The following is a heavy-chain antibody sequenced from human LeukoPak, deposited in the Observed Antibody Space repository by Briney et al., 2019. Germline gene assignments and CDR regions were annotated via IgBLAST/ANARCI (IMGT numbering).Heavy chain of an antibody. D-gene: IGHD3-22*01. J-gene: IGHJ3*02. Sequence: PGGSLRLSCAASGFTVSSNYMSWVRQAPGKGLEWVSVIYSGGSKYYADSVKGRFTISRDNSKNTLYLQMNSLRAEDTAVYYCARDPHYYDSSGSGDAFDIWGQGTMVTVSS. CDR2: IYSGGSK. CDR1: GFTVSSNY. CDR3: ARDPHYYDSSGSGDAFDI. V-gene: IGHV3-53*01.